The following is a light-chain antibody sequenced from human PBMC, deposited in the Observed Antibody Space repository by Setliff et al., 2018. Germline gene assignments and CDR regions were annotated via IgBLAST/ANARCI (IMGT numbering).Light chain of an antibody. J-gene: IGLJ1*01. CDR2: EVS. Sequence: ALTQPPSASGSPGQSVTISCTGTSSDVGGYNYVSWYQQHPGKAPKLMIYEVSKRPSGVPDRFSGSKSGNTASLTVSGLQAEDEADYYCSAYAGSSIFYVFGT. V-gene: IGLV2-8*01. CDR3: SAYAGSSIFYV. CDR1: SSDVGGYNY.